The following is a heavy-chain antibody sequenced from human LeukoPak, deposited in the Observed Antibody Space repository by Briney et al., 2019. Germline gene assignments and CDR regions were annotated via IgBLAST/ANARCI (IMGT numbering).Heavy chain of an antibody. CDR3: ARSHSYITIFGVVTNDAFDI. D-gene: IGHD3-3*01. V-gene: IGHV1-8*01. Sequence: ASVKVSCKASGYTFPSYDINWVRQATGQGLEWMGWMNPNSGNTGYTQKFQGRVTMTRNTSINTAYMELSSLRSEDTAVYYCARSHSYITIFGVVTNDAFDIWGQGTMVTVSS. CDR1: GYTFPSYD. J-gene: IGHJ3*02. CDR2: MNPNSGNT.